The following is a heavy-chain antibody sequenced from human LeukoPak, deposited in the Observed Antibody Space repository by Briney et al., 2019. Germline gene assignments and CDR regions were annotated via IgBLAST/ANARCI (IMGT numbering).Heavy chain of an antibody. D-gene: IGHD3-16*01. V-gene: IGHV4-59*01. J-gene: IGHJ5*01. CDR2: IFHSGAT. Sequence: SGTLSLTPTLSGGSISSYYWSCIRQPPGKGLEWIGYIFHSGATNYSPSLKSRVTMSVDTSKNQFSLRLRSVTAANTAVYYCARAGSLGPFDSWGEGIQVTVSS. CDR3: ARAGSLGPFDS. CDR1: GGSISSYY.